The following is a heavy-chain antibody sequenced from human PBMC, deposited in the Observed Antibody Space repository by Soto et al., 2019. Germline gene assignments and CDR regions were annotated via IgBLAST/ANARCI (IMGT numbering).Heavy chain of an antibody. CDR3: AKDHYDILTGEGIGAFDI. CDR2: ISGSGGST. J-gene: IGHJ3*02. CDR1: GFPFSSYA. V-gene: IGHV3-23*01. D-gene: IGHD3-9*01. Sequence: GGSLRLSCAVSGFPFSSYAMCWVRQAPGKGLEWVSAISGSGGSTYYADSVKGRFTISRDNSKNTLYLQMNSLIAEDTAVYYCAKDHYDILTGEGIGAFDIWGQGTMVTVSS.